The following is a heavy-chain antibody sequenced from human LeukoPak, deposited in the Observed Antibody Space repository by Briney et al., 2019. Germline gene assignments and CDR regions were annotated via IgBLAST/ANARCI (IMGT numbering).Heavy chain of an antibody. V-gene: IGHV1-69*13. CDR3: GRAGDYYDSSGYPF. Sequence: GASVKVSCKASGGTFTSYALSWVRQAPGKGLEWMGEMTPIYGVANYAQKFQGRITITADESSRTFYMELTSLTSEDTGLYFCGRAGDYYDSSGYPFWGQGTMVTVSS. J-gene: IGHJ3*01. D-gene: IGHD3-22*01. CDR2: MTPIYGVA. CDR1: GGTFTSYA.